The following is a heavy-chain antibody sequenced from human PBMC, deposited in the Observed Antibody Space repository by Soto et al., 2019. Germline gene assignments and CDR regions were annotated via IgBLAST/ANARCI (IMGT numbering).Heavy chain of an antibody. CDR2: ISWNSGSI. Sequence: EVQLVESGGGLVQPGRSLRLSCAASGFTFDDYAMHWVRQAPGKGLEWVSGISWNSGSIGYADSVKGRFTISRDNAKNSLYLQMNSLRAEDTALYYCAKDTFVDTAAAGHLDYWGQGTLVTVSS. V-gene: IGHV3-9*01. CDR3: AKDTFVDTAAAGHLDY. D-gene: IGHD6-13*01. CDR1: GFTFDDYA. J-gene: IGHJ4*02.